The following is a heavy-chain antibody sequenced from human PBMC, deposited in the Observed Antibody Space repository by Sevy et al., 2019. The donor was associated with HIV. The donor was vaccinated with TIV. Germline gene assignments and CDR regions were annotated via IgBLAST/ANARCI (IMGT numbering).Heavy chain of an antibody. V-gene: IGHV3-7*03. D-gene: IGHD1-26*01. J-gene: IGHJ6*02. Sequence: GGSLRLSCAASGFTFSHYWMTWVRQAPGKGPEWVANIKGDGSEKYYVDSVRGRFTISRDNAKNSRYLQMNSLRGEDTALYYCARDCNSATCLWGLDVWGQWTTVTVSS. CDR3: ARDCNSATCLWGLDV. CDR1: GFTFSHYW. CDR2: IKGDGSEK.